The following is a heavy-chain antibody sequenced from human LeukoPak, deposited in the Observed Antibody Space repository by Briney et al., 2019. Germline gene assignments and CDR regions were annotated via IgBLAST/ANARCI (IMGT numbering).Heavy chain of an antibody. J-gene: IGHJ6*03. CDR1: GFTFSSYA. D-gene: IGHD6-13*01. CDR2: ISYDGSNK. CDR3: ASLAAAGFYYYYYMDV. V-gene: IGHV3-30*01. Sequence: GGSLRLSCAASGFTFSSYAMHWVRQAPGKGLEWVAVISYDGSNKYYADSVKGRFTISRDNSKNALYLQMNSLRAEDTAVYYCASLAAAGFYYYYYMDVWGKGTTVTVSS.